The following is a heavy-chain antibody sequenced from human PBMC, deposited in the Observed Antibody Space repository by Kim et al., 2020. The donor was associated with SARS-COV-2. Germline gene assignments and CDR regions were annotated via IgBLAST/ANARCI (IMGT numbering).Heavy chain of an antibody. Sequence: GGSLRLSCAASGFTFSSYGMHWVRQAPGKGLEWVAVIWYDGSNKYYADSVKGRFTISRDNSKNTLYLQMNSLRAEDTAVYYCAKGREYVVVVAATVEDAFDIWGQGTMVTGSS. CDR1: GFTFSSYG. V-gene: IGHV3-33*06. D-gene: IGHD2-15*01. J-gene: IGHJ3*02. CDR3: AKGREYVVVVAATVEDAFDI. CDR2: IWYDGSNK.